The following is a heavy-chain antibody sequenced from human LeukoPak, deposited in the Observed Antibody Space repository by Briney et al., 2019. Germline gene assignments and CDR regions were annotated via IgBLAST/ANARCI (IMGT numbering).Heavy chain of an antibody. V-gene: IGHV3-33*01. CDR1: GFSFSSYG. CDR3: ARDATEYGDSHFDW. Sequence: PGGSLRLSCSASGFSFSSYGMHWVRQAPGKGLEWVAVIWNDGSHQYYADSEKGRFAISRDNSRNTVYLQMNRLRVDDTAVYYCARDATEYGDSHFDWWGQGTLVTGSS. D-gene: IGHD4-17*01. J-gene: IGHJ4*02. CDR2: IWNDGSHQ.